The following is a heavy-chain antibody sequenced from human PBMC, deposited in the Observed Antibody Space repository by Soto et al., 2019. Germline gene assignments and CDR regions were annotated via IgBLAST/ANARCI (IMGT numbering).Heavy chain of an antibody. J-gene: IGHJ5*02. CDR2: INAGNGNT. Sequence: ASVKVSCKASGYTFTNYAMHWVRQAPGQRLEWMGWINAGNGNTKYSQKFQGRVTITRDTSKNQFSLQLNSVTPEDTAVYYCARAYCSGGSCWAWSNWFDPWGQGTLVTVSS. D-gene: IGHD2-15*01. V-gene: IGHV1-3*01. CDR1: GYTFTNYA. CDR3: ARAYCSGGSCWAWSNWFDP.